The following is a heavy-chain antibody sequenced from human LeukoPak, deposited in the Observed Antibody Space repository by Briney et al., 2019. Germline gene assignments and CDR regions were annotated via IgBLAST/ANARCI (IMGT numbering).Heavy chain of an antibody. J-gene: IGHJ5*02. CDR1: GGSFSGYY. D-gene: IGHD6-13*01. V-gene: IGHV4-34*01. CDR3: ARDSDNSSSWYRRFDP. CDR2: INHSGST. Sequence: SETLSLTCAVYGGSFSGYYWSWIRQPPGKGLEWIGEINHSGSTNYNPSLKSRVTMSVDTSKNQFSLKLSSVTAADTAVYYCARDSDNSSSWYRRFDPWGQGTLVTVSS.